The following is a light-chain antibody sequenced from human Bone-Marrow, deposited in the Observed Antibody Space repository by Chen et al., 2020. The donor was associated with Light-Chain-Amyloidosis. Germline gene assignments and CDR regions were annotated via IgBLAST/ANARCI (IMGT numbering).Light chain of an antibody. Sequence: EIVLTQSPGTLSLSPGEGANLSCRASQTISSNYLTWYQQKFGQAPRLLIYGSSSRATGIPDRFTGSGSGTDFTLTINRLEPEDFAMYYCQQYGTSPLTFGEGTKVEIK. V-gene: IGKV3-20*01. CDR2: GSS. J-gene: IGKJ4*01. CDR1: QTISSNY. CDR3: QQYGTSPLT.